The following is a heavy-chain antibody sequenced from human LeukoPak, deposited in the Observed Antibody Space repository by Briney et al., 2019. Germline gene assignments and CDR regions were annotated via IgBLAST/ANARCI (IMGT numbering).Heavy chain of an antibody. CDR3: ARGYWYSRAWVDY. J-gene: IGHJ4*02. CDR2: IYYSGST. D-gene: IGHD6-13*01. CDR1: GGSISSYY. Sequence: SETLSLTCTVSGGSISSYYWSWIRQPPGKGLEWIGYIYYSGSTNYNPSLKSRVTISVDTSKNQFSLKLSSVTAADTAVYYCARGYWYSRAWVDYWGQGTLVTVSS. V-gene: IGHV4-59*12.